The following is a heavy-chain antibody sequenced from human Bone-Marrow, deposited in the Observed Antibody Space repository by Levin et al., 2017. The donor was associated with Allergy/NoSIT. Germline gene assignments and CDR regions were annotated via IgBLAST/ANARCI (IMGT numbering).Heavy chain of an antibody. J-gene: IGHJ6*02. CDR3: ASQSVSNYYYGMDD. V-gene: IGHV1-8*01. CDR1: GYTFTSYD. CDR2: MNPNSGNT. D-gene: IGHD2-8*01. Sequence: ASVKVSCKASGYTFTSYDINWVRQATGQGLEWMGWMNPNSGNTGYAQKFQGRVTMTRNTSISTAYMELSSLRSEDTAVYYCASQSVSNYYYGMDDWGQGTTVTVSS.